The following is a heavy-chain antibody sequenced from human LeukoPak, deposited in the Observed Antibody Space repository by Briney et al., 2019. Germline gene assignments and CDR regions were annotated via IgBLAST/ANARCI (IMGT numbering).Heavy chain of an antibody. J-gene: IGHJ4*02. V-gene: IGHV1-69*13. Sequence: ASVKVSCKASGGTFSSYAISWVRQVPGQGLEWMGGIIPIFGTANYAQKFQGRVTISADESTSTAYMELSSLRSEDTAVYYCARSQMSDNGGWYYFDYWGQETLVTVSS. D-gene: IGHD2-15*01. CDR3: ARSQMSDNGGWYYFDY. CDR2: IIPIFGTA. CDR1: GGTFSSYA.